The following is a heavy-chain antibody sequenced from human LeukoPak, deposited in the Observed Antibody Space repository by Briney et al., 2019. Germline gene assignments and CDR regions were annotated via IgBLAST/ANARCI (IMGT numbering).Heavy chain of an antibody. J-gene: IGHJ5*02. V-gene: IGHV3-7*01. CDR1: GFTFSSYW. Sequence: GGSLRLSCAASGFTFSSYWMSWVRQAPGKGLEWVANIKQDGSEKYYVDSVKGRFTISRDNAKSSLYLQMNSLRAEDTAVYYCARVQSGNWNQPDSFDPWGQGTLVTVSS. CDR3: ARVQSGNWNQPDSFDP. CDR2: IKQDGSEK. D-gene: IGHD1-1*01.